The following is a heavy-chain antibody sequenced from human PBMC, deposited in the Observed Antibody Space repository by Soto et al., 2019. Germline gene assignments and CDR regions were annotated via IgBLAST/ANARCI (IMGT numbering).Heavy chain of an antibody. CDR2: VYHTGST. V-gene: IGHV4-59*13. CDR3: ARRLFGSGWTLDS. J-gene: IGHJ4*02. CDR1: GSSITTYY. Sequence: SETLSLTCYVSGSSITTYYWSWIRQAPGKGLEWIGNVYHTGSTDYSSSLRSRVTISVDTSKNQFSLSMNSVAAADTAVYYCARRLFGSGWTLDSWGQGALVTSPQ. D-gene: IGHD6-19*01.